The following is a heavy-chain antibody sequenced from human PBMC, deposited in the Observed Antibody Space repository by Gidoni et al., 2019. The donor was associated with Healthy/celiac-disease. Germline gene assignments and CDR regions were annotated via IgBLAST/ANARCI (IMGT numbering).Heavy chain of an antibody. CDR2: ISGSGGST. V-gene: IGHV3-23*01. Sequence: EVQLLESGGGLVQPGGSLRLSCAASGFTFSSYAMSWVRQAPGKGLGWVSAISGSGGSTYYADSVKGRFTISRDNSKNTLYLQMNSLRAEDTAVYYCAKDHSTPSETLNWNYSYYYYGMDVWGQGTTVTVSS. CDR1: GFTFSSYA. J-gene: IGHJ6*02. D-gene: IGHD1-7*01. CDR3: AKDHSTPSETLNWNYSYYYYGMDV.